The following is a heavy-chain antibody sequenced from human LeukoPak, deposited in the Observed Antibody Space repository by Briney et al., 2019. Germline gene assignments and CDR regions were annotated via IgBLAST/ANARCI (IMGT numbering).Heavy chain of an antibody. D-gene: IGHD6-19*01. CDR1: GGSFSGYY. CDR3: ARKGSGLRP. J-gene: IGHJ4*02. Sequence: SETLSLTCAVYGGSFSGYYWSWIRQPPGKGLEWIGEINHSGSTNYNPSLKSRVTISVDTSKNQFSMKLSSVTAADTAVYYCARKGSGLRPWGQGTLVTVSS. V-gene: IGHV4-34*01. CDR2: INHSGST.